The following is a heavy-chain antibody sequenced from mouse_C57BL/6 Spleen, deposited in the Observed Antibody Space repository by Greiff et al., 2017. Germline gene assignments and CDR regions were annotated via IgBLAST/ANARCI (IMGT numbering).Heavy chain of an antibody. CDR1: GYTFTGYW. V-gene: IGHV1-64*01. CDR3: ARDDGYPYYFDY. J-gene: IGHJ2*01. D-gene: IGHD2-3*01. Sequence: VQLVESGAELMKPGASVKLSCKATGYTFTGYWIEWVKQRPGKGLEWIGMIHPNSGSTNYNEKFKSKATLTVDNSSSTAYMQLSSLTSEYSAVYYCARDDGYPYYFDYWGQGTTLTVSS. CDR2: IHPNSGST.